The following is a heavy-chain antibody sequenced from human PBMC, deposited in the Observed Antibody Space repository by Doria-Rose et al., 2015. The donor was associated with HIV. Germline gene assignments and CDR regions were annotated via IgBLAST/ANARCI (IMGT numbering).Heavy chain of an antibody. CDR2: IFSDDER. J-gene: IGHJ4*02. V-gene: IGHV2-26*01. D-gene: IGHD6-13*01. CDR1: GVSLSSPGMG. Sequence: QVTLKESGPVLVKPSETLTLTCTVSGVSLSSPGMGVSWIRQPPGKALEWLANIFSDDERSYKTSLKSRLTISRGTSKLQVVLTMTDMDPVDTATYYCARIKSSRWYHKYYFDFWGQGTLVIVSA. CDR3: ARIKSSRWYHKYYFDF.